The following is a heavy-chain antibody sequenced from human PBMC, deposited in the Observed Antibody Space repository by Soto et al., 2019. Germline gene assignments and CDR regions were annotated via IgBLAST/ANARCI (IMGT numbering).Heavy chain of an antibody. CDR1: GGSISSYY. V-gene: IGHV4-59*01. J-gene: IGHJ5*02. D-gene: IGHD6-13*01. CDR2: IYYSGST. Sequence: SETLSLTCTVSGGSISSYYWSWIRQPPGKGLEWIGYIYYSGSTNYNPSLKSRVTISVDTSKNQFSLKLSSVTAADTAVYYCARDSSLGSSWYGGWFDPWGQGTLVTVSS. CDR3: ARDSSLGSSWYGGWFDP.